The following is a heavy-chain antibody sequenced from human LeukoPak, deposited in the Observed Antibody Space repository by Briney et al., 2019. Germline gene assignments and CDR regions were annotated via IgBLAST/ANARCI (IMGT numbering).Heavy chain of an antibody. V-gene: IGHV3-33*01. J-gene: IGHJ4*02. CDR1: GFTFSAYG. D-gene: IGHD1-26*01. Sequence: GGSLRLSCAASGFTFSAYGMHWVRQAPGKGLEWVAVIWYDGSNEYYTDSVKGRFTISRDNSKNTLYLQMISLRAEDTAVYYCARGPDSGSYYPLDYWGQGTLVTVSS. CDR3: ARGPDSGSYYPLDY. CDR2: IWYDGSNE.